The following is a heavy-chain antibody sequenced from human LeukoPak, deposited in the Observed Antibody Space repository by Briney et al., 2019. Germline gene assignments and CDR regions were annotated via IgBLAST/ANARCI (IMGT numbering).Heavy chain of an antibody. D-gene: IGHD1-14*01. V-gene: IGHV3-30*02. CDR2: IRYDGSNK. CDR1: GFTFSSYG. J-gene: IGHJ6*03. Sequence: GGSLRLSCAASGFTFSSYGMHWVRQAPGKGLEWVAFIRYDGSNKYYADSVKGRFTISRDNSKNTLYLQMNSLRAEDTAVYYCAKVEPDNYYYYMDVWGKGTTVTVSS. CDR3: AKVEPDNYYYYMDV.